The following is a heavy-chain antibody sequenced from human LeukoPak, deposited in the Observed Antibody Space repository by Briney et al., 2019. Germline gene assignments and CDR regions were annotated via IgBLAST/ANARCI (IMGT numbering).Heavy chain of an antibody. CDR2: IKSKTDGGTT. D-gene: IGHD5-12*01. J-gene: IGHJ4*02. Sequence: PGGSLRLSCAASGFTFSNAWMSCVRQPPGKGLEWVGRIKSKTDGGTTDYAAPVKGRFTISRDDSKNTLYLQMNSLKTEDTAVYYCTIRGYSGYDGYWGQGTLVTVSS. CDR3: TIRGYSGYDGY. CDR1: GFTFSNAW. V-gene: IGHV3-15*01.